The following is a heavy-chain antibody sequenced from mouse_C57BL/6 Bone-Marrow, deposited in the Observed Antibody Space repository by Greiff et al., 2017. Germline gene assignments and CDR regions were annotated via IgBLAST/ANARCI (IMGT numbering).Heavy chain of an antibody. CDR1: GFTFSDFY. Sequence: EVKVVESGGGLVQSGRSLRLSCATSGFTFSDFYMEWVRQAPGKGLEWIAASRNKANDYTTEYSASVKGRFIVSRDTSQSILYLQMNALRAEDTAIYYCARGDGNYRFAYWGQGTLVTVSA. D-gene: IGHD2-1*01. CDR2: SRNKANDYTT. V-gene: IGHV7-1*01. CDR3: ARGDGNYRFAY. J-gene: IGHJ3*01.